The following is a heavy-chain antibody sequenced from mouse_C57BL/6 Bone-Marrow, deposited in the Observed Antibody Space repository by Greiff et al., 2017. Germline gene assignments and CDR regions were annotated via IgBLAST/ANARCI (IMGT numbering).Heavy chain of an antibody. D-gene: IGHD2-5*01. V-gene: IGHV7-3*01. Sequence: EVQRVESGGGLVQPGGSLSLSCAASGFTFTDYYMSWVRQPPGKALEWLGFIRNKANGYTTEYSASVKGRFTISRDNSQSILYLQMNALRAEDSATYYCARYAYSKPSYWYFDVWGTGTTVTVSS. CDR2: IRNKANGYTT. CDR1: GFTFTDYY. CDR3: ARYAYSKPSYWYFDV. J-gene: IGHJ1*03.